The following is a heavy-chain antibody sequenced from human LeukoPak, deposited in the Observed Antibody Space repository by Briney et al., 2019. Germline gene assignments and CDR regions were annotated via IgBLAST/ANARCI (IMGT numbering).Heavy chain of an antibody. Sequence: ASVKVSCKASGYTFTSYDINWARQAPGQGLEWMGRIIPILGIANYAQKFQGRVTITADKSTSTAYMELSSLRSEDTAVYYCARATYYYGSGSYSDNWFDPWGQGTLVTVSS. J-gene: IGHJ5*02. CDR3: ARATYYYGSGSYSDNWFDP. D-gene: IGHD3-10*01. CDR1: GYTFTSYD. CDR2: IIPILGIA. V-gene: IGHV1-69*04.